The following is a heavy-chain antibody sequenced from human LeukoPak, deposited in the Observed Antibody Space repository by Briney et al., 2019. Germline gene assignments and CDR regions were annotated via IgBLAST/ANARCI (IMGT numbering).Heavy chain of an antibody. CDR2: MSCDGNNE. J-gene: IGHJ4*02. V-gene: IGHV3-30-3*01. CDR3: ARGIEPVVVITPVAY. CDR1: GFTFSSYA. D-gene: IGHD3-22*01. Sequence: PGRSLRLSCAASGFTFSSYAMHWVRQAPGKGLEWVAVMSCDGNNEYYADSVKGRFTISGDNSKNTLYLQMNSLRAEDTAVYYCARGIEPVVVITPVAYWGQGTLVTVSS.